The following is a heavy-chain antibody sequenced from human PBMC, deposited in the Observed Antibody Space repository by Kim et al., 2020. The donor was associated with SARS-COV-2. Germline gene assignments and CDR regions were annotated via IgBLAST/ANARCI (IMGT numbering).Heavy chain of an antibody. J-gene: IGHJ6*02. CDR2: ISSSSSYT. CDR1: GFTFSDYY. CDR3: ARDRPSSSWYPRYYYYYGMDV. D-gene: IGHD6-13*01. V-gene: IGHV3-11*05. Sequence: GGSLRLSCAASGFTFSDYYMSWIRQAPGKGLEWVSYISSSSSYTNYADSVKGRFTISRDNAKNSLYLQMNSLRAEDTAVYYCARDRPSSSWYPRYYYYYGMDVWGQGTTVTVSS.